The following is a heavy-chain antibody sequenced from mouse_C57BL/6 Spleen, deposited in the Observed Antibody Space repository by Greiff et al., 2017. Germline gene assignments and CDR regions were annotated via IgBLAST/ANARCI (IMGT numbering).Heavy chain of an antibody. CDR3: ARDPYGYDDGFAY. J-gene: IGHJ3*01. CDR1: GYTFTSYW. Sequence: VQLQQSGAELAKPGASVKLSCKASGYTFTSYWMHWVNQRPGQGLEWIGYINPSSGYTKYNQKFKDKATLTADKSSITAYMQLSSLTYEDSAVYYCARDPYGYDDGFAYWGQGTLVTVSA. D-gene: IGHD2-2*01. V-gene: IGHV1-7*01. CDR2: INPSSGYT.